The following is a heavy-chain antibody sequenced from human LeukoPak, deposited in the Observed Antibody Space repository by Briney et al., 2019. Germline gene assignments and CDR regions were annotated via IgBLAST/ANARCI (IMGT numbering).Heavy chain of an antibody. CDR3: ARLDYDILTGYYYGMDV. D-gene: IGHD3-9*01. CDR2: IDSDGSST. V-gene: IGHV3-74*01. J-gene: IGHJ6*02. CDR1: GFTFSSHW. Sequence: GGSLRLSCAASGFTFSSHWMNWVRQAPGKGLVWVSRIDSDGSSTTYVDSVKGRFTISRDNAKNTLYLQMNSLRAEDTAVYYCARLDYDILTGYYYGMDVWGQGTTVTVSS.